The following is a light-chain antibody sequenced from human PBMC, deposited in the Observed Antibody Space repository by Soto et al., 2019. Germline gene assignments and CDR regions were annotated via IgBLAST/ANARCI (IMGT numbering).Light chain of an antibody. CDR3: QRYNSNSRT. J-gene: IGKJ1*01. V-gene: IGKV1-5*01. Sequence: DIQLTQSPSTLSASVGDRVTITCRASQDIYSWVAWYQQKPGKAPKFLIYDASILQSGVPSRFSDSGSGTEFTLTISSLQPDDFATYYCQRYNSNSRTFGQGTTVDFK. CDR2: DAS. CDR1: QDIYSW.